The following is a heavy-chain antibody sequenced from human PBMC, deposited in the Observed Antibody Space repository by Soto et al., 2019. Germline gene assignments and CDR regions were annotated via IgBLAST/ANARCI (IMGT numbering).Heavy chain of an antibody. D-gene: IGHD3-22*01. CDR3: AKNPGYYYDSTGYHFDY. V-gene: IGHV3-74*01. J-gene: IGHJ4*02. Sequence: HPGGSLRLSCAVSGFSITINWIHWVRQAPGKGLVWVSRIDGEGSGTTYYADSVKGRFTISRDNSKNTLYPQMNSLRAEDTAVYYCAKNPGYYYDSTGYHFDYWGQGTLVTVS. CDR1: GFSITINW. CDR2: IDGEGSGTT.